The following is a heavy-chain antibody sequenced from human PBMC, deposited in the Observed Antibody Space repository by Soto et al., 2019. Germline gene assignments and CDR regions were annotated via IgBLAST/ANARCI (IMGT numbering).Heavy chain of an antibody. D-gene: IGHD1-26*01. CDR1: GFTFSSYA. CDR3: ARPGSGSEYDY. CDR2: ISGSGGST. J-gene: IGHJ4*02. V-gene: IGHV3-23*01. Sequence: EVQLLESGGGLVQPGGSLRLSCAASGFTFSSYAMRWVRQAPGKGLEWVSAISGSGGSTYYADSVKGRFTISRNNSKNTLYLPMSSLTAEETAVYYCARPGSGSEYDYWGQGTLVTVSS.